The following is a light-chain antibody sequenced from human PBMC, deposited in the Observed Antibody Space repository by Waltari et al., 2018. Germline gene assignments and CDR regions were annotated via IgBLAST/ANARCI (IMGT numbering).Light chain of an antibody. CDR2: WAS. V-gene: IGKV4-1*01. Sequence: DIMMTQSPDSLAVSLGERATIHCKASQSVLYSSNNKNYLAWYQQKPGQPPQLLISWASTRESGVPDRFSGSGSGTDFTLTISSLQAEDVAVYYCQEYYSTPLTFGQGTKLEIK. J-gene: IGKJ2*01. CDR3: QEYYSTPLT. CDR1: QSVLYSSNNKNY.